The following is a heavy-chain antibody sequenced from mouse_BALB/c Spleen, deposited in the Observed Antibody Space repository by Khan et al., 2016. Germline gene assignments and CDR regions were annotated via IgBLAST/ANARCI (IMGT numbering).Heavy chain of an antibody. CDR2: IDPFNGDT. J-gene: IGHJ4*01. V-gene: IGHV1S135*01. Sequence: VQLQQSGPELMKPGASVRISCKASGYSFTAYYIHWVKQSHGKSLEWIGYIDPFNGDTSYHQKFRGKAPLTVDKSSTTAYMHLSNLASEDSAVYYCARGGLNYYAMDYWGLGTSVTVSS. CDR1: GYSFTAYY. D-gene: IGHD3-3*01. CDR3: ARGGLNYYAMDY.